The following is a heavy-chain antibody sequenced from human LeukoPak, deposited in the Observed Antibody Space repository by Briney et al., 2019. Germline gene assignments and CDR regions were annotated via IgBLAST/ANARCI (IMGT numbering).Heavy chain of an antibody. D-gene: IGHD6-19*01. CDR2: INPNSGGT. Sequence: ASVKVSCKASGYTFTDYYMHWVRQAPGQGLEWMGWINPNSGGTNYAQRFQGRVTMTRDTSISTAYMELSRLRSDDTAVYYCARAWNSSGWYYFDSWGQGTLVTVSS. V-gene: IGHV1-2*02. J-gene: IGHJ4*02. CDR3: ARAWNSSGWYYFDS. CDR1: GYTFTDYY.